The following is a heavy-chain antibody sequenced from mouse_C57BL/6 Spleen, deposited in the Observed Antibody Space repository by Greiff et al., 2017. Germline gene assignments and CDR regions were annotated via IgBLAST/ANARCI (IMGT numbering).Heavy chain of an antibody. CDR1: GFTFSDYY. D-gene: IGHD4-1*01. Sequence: EVMLVESGGGLVQPGGSLKLSCAASGFTFSDYYMYWVRQTPEKRLEWVAYISNGGGSTYYPDTVKGRFTISRDNAKNTLYLQMSRLKSEDTAMYYCARLGPGFFHYWGQGTTLTVSS. V-gene: IGHV5-12*01. CDR3: ARLGPGFFHY. J-gene: IGHJ2*01. CDR2: ISNGGGST.